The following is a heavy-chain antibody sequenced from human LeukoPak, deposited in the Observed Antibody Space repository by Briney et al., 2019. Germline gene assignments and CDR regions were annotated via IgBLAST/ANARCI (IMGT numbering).Heavy chain of an antibody. V-gene: IGHV3-30*02. Sequence: GGSLRLSCAASGFTFSSYAMHWVRQAPGKGLEWVAFILYDGTNKDYADSVKGRFTISRDNSKSTLYLQMNSLRAEDTAVYYCARGRKRDGYNYGYWGQGTLVTVSS. CDR2: ILYDGTNK. CDR3: ARGRKRDGYNYGY. CDR1: GFTFSSYA. D-gene: IGHD5-24*01. J-gene: IGHJ4*02.